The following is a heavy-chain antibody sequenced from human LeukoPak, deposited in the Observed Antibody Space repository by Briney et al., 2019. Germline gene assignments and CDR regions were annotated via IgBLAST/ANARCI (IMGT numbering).Heavy chain of an antibody. D-gene: IGHD6-19*01. Sequence: PGGSLRLSCAASGFTFSSSAMSWVRQAPGKGLECVSVISGSGGSTYYADSVEGRFTISRDNSKSTLYLRMNSLRAEDTAVYYCAKGGSGWYVGLFDYWGQGTLVTVSS. CDR1: GFTFSSSA. CDR3: AKGGSGWYVGLFDY. CDR2: ISGSGGST. V-gene: IGHV3-23*01. J-gene: IGHJ4*02.